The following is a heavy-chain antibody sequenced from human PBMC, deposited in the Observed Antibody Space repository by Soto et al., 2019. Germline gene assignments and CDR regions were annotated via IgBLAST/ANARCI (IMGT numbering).Heavy chain of an antibody. CDR1: GFTFSSYA. V-gene: IGHV3-23*01. CDR3: AKDIVVVVAANYVY. CDR2: ISGSGGST. D-gene: IGHD2-15*01. J-gene: IGHJ4*02. Sequence: EVQLLESGGGLVQPGGSLRRSCAASGFTFSSYAMSWVRQAPGKGLEWVSAISGSGGSTYYADSVKGRFTISRDNSKNKLYLQMNSLRAEDTAVYYCAKDIVVVVAANYVYWGQGTLVTVSS.